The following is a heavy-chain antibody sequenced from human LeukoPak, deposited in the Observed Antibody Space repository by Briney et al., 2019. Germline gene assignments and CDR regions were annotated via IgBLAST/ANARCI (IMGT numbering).Heavy chain of an antibody. CDR1: GGSFSGYY. Sequence: PSETLSLTCAVYGGSFSGYYWSWIRQPPGKGLEWIGEINHSGSTNYNPSLKSRVTISVDNSKNQFSLKVTSVTAADTALYYCARNGYYSIDYWGQGTLVTVSS. CDR2: INHSGST. V-gene: IGHV4-34*01. CDR3: ARNGYYSIDY. J-gene: IGHJ4*02. D-gene: IGHD3-22*01.